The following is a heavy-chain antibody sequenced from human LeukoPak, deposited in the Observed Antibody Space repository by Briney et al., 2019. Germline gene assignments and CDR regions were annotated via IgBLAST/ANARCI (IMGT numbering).Heavy chain of an antibody. CDR3: ARAYDFWSGYYLDY. Sequence: SETLSLTCAVSGYSISSGCYWGWIRQPPGKGLEWIGSIYHSGSTYYNPSLKSRGTISVDTSKNQFSLKLSSVTAADTAVYYCARAYDFWSGYYLDYWGQGTLVTVSS. CDR2: IYHSGST. CDR1: GYSISSGCY. J-gene: IGHJ4*02. D-gene: IGHD3-3*01. V-gene: IGHV4-38-2*01.